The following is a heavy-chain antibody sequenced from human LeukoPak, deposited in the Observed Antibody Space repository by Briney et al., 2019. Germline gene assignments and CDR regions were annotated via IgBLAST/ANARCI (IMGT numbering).Heavy chain of an antibody. V-gene: IGHV1-2*02. CDR3: ARDGRSGINNHVGWFAT. CDR2: IAPNNGDT. CDR1: GYTFTAYY. Sequence: GASVKVSCKASGYTFTAYYLHWVRQAPGQGLEWMGWIAPNNGDTSYAQNFQGRVTMTRDTSITTAYMELSRLTSDDTAVYYCARDGRSGINNHVGWFATWGLGTLVTVSS. J-gene: IGHJ5*02. D-gene: IGHD2-21*01.